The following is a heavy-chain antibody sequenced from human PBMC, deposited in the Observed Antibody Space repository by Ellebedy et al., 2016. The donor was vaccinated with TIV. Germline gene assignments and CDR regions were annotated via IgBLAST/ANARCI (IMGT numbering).Heavy chain of an antibody. CDR3: AKVEYCDGGSCYSDYWFDP. D-gene: IGHD2-15*01. Sequence: AASVKVSCKASGGSLGSYTIAWVRQAPGQGLQWMGGIIPIFGTPAYAQKFRGRVTITADESTSTAYMELNSLSSDDTAVYYCAKVEYCDGGSCYSDYWFDPWGQGTLVIVSS. CDR2: IIPIFGTP. J-gene: IGHJ5*02. V-gene: IGHV1-69*13. CDR1: GGSLGSYT.